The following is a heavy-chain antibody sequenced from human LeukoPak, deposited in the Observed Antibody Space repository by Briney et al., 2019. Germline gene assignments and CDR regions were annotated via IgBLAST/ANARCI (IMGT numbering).Heavy chain of an antibody. J-gene: IGHJ4*02. CDR1: GSTFSSYA. CDR3: VKVGYSSSWGGYYFDY. Sequence: GGSLRLSCAASGSTFSSYAMSWVRQAPGKGLEWVSAISGSGGSTYYADSVKGRFTISRDNSKNTLYLQMNSLRAEDTAVCYCVKVGYSSSWGGYYFDYWGQGTLVTVSS. D-gene: IGHD6-13*01. V-gene: IGHV3-23*01. CDR2: ISGSGGST.